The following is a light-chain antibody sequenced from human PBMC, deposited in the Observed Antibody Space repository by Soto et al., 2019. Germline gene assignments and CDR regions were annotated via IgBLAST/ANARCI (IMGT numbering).Light chain of an antibody. V-gene: IGLV1-40*01. CDR1: SSNIGAGYD. J-gene: IGLJ3*02. CDR3: QSYDSSLSGWV. Sequence: QSVLTQPPSVSGAPGQRVTISCTGSSSNIGAGYDVHWYQQLPGTAPKLLIYGNSTRPSGVPDRFSGSKSGTSASLAITGLRAGDEADYYCQSYDSSLSGWVFGGGTKLTVL. CDR2: GNS.